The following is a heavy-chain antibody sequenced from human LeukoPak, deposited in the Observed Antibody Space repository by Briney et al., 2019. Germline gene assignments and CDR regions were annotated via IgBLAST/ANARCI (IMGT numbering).Heavy chain of an antibody. CDR3: AKDGGRGQQVGSWFDC. Sequence: GGSLRLSCAASGFIFSNYAMAWVRQAPGKGLEWVSAVSGSGDPTFYADSVKGRFTVSRDNSKNTLYLQMDSLRDEDTAVYYCAKDGGRGQQVGSWFDCWGQGNLVTVSS. CDR1: GFIFSNYA. D-gene: IGHD1-26*01. J-gene: IGHJ4*02. V-gene: IGHV3-23*01. CDR2: VSGSGDPT.